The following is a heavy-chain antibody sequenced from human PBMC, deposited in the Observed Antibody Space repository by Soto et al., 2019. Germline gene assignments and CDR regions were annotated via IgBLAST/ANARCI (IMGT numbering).Heavy chain of an antibody. CDR3: AGHIAAAEGLYYYYYGIDV. J-gene: IGHJ6*02. Sequence: QVQLVQSGAEVKKPGSTVKGSCKAPGGTFSSYAISWVRQAPGQGLEWMGGIIPIFGTANYAQKFQGRVTITADESTSTAYMELSSLRSEDTAVYYCAGHIAAAEGLYYYYYGIDVWGQGTTVTVSS. V-gene: IGHV1-69*01. CDR2: IIPIFGTA. CDR1: GGTFSSYA. D-gene: IGHD6-13*01.